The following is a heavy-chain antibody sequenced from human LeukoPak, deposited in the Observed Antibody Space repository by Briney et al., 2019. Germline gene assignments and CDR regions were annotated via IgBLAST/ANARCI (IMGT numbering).Heavy chain of an antibody. Sequence: GSLRLSCAASGFTFSSYGMHWVRQAPGKGLEGVAVVSYDGSSKYYADSVKGRFTIFRDNSENTLDLQMNSLRVEDTAVYYCVKSVISAGQFDYWGQGTLVTVSS. CDR2: VSYDGSSK. CDR1: GFTFSSYG. D-gene: IGHD6-13*01. V-gene: IGHV3-30*18. J-gene: IGHJ4*02. CDR3: VKSVISAGQFDY.